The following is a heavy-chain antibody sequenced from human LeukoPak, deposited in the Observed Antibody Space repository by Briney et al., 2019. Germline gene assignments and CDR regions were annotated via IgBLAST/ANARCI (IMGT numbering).Heavy chain of an antibody. V-gene: IGHV1-2*06. CDR2: INPNSGGT. CDR3: ARGRHDYGDYCLNY. CDR1: GGTFSSYA. J-gene: IGHJ4*02. D-gene: IGHD4-17*01. Sequence: ASVKVSCKASGGTFSSYAISWVRQAPGQGLEWMGRINPNSGGTNYAQKFQGRVTMTRDTSISTAYMELSRLRSDDTAVYYCARGRHDYGDYCLNYWGQGTLVTVSS.